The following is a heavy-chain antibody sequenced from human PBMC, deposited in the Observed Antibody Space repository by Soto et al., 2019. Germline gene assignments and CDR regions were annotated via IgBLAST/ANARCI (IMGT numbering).Heavy chain of an antibody. J-gene: IGHJ6*02. V-gene: IGHV5-51*01. Sequence: GESLKISCKGSGYSFTSYWIVLVRQMPGKGLEWMGIIYPGDSDTRYSPSFQGQVTISADKSISTAYLQWSSLKASDTAMYYCARHRGITTFGVVIPRHYYYYGMDVWGQGTMVTVSS. CDR3: ARHRGITTFGVVIPRHYYYYGMDV. D-gene: IGHD3-3*01. CDR2: IYPGDSDT. CDR1: GYSFTSYW.